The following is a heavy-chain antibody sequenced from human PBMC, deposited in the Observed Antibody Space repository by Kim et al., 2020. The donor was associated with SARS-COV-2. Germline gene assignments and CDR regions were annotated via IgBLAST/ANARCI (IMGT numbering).Heavy chain of an antibody. D-gene: IGHD4-17*01. Sequence: GGSLRLSCAASGFIFSYYPMHWVRQAPGKGLEWVAIISTDGSRKYYADSVKGRFTISRDNSGTTLYLQMSSLRPEDTAVYYCANDYGDYTGDYNYGMDV. CDR1: GFIFSYYP. V-gene: IGHV3-30*04. CDR3: ANDYGDYTGDYNYGMDV. J-gene: IGHJ6*01. CDR2: ISTDGSRK.